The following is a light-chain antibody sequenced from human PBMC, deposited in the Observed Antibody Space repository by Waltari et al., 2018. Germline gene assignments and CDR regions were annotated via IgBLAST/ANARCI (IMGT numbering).Light chain of an antibody. V-gene: IGKV1-5*03. CDR3: QQYRNLWT. Sequence: DIQMTQSPSTLSASVGDRVPITCRASQGLSNWLAWYSQKPGKAPKVLIYKASTLESGVPSRFSGSGSGTEFTLTISSLQPDDFATYYCQQYRNLWTFGQGTKVEIK. CDR2: KAS. J-gene: IGKJ1*01. CDR1: QGLSNW.